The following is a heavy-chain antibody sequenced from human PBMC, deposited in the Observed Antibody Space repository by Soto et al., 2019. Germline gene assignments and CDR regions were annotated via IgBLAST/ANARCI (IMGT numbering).Heavy chain of an antibody. CDR1: GGTFSSYA. V-gene: IGHV1-69*13. Sequence: ASVKVSCKASGGTFSSYAISWVRQAPGQGLEWMGGIIPIFGTANYAQKFQGRVTITADESTSTAYMELSSLRSEDTAVYYCARRLIAAAGTDDDAFDIWGQGTMVTVSS. CDR2: IIPIFGTA. J-gene: IGHJ3*02. CDR3: ARRLIAAAGTDDDAFDI. D-gene: IGHD6-13*01.